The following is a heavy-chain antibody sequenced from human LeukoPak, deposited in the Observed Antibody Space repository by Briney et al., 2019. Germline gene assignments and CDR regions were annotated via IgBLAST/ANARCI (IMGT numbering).Heavy chain of an antibody. D-gene: IGHD4-23*01. V-gene: IGHV1-18*04. CDR2: ISAYNGNT. CDR1: GYTFTSYY. CDR3: ARGGGGNSDYYYYMDV. Sequence: ASVKVSCKASGYTFTSYYMHWVRQAPGQGLEWMGWISAYNGNTNYAQKLQGRVAMTTDTSTSTAYMELRSLRSDDTAVYYCARGGGGNSDYYYYMDVWGKGTTVTISS. J-gene: IGHJ6*03.